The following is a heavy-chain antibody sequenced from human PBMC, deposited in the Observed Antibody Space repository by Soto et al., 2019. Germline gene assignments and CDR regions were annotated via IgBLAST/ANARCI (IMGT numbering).Heavy chain of an antibody. CDR1: GYTFTSYG. V-gene: IGHV1-18*04. D-gene: IGHD3-3*01. CDR3: ASEPTTIFGVVPSRSGMDV. Sequence: ASVKVSCKASGYTFTSYGISWVRQAPGQGLEWMGWISAYNGNTNYAQKLQGRVTMTTDTSTSTAYMELRSLRSDDTAVYYCASEPTTIFGVVPSRSGMDVWGQGTTVTVSS. J-gene: IGHJ6*02. CDR2: ISAYNGNT.